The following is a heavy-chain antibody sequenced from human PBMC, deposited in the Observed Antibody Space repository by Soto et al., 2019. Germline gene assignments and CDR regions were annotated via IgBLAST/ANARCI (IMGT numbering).Heavy chain of an antibody. J-gene: IGHJ4*02. D-gene: IGHD5-18*01. Sequence: GSLRLSCAASGXTFSNYSMTWVRQAPGKGLEWVSAISSGGTYTDYADSVKGRFTLSRDNSKNMLYLQMHSLRYEDTAVYHCAKESSGYNYGFYNYFDYWGQGTLGTVSS. V-gene: IGHV3-23*01. CDR1: GXTFSNYS. CDR2: ISSGGTYT. CDR3: AKESSGYNYGFYNYFDY.